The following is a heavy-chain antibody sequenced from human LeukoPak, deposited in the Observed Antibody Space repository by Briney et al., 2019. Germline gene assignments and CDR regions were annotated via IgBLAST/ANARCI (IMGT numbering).Heavy chain of an antibody. V-gene: IGHV4-31*03. D-gene: IGHD3-22*01. CDR3: ARARGPSLGSAYDY. CDR2: IYYTGST. J-gene: IGHJ4*02. Sequence: SETLSLTCTVSGAPTTIVGNSWTWIRHHPGKGLKWIGYIYYTGSTYYNPSLKSRVTISVDTSKNQFSLKLSSVTAADTAVYYCARARGPSLGSAYDYWGQGTLVTVSS. CDR1: GAPTTIVGNS.